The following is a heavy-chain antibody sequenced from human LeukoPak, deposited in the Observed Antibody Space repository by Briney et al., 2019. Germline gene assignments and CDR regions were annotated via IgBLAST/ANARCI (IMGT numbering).Heavy chain of an antibody. J-gene: IGHJ3*02. CDR3: ARARSSYGYGDAFDI. Sequence: GGSLRLSCAASGFTFSTYAMHWVRQAPGKGLEWVAVISYDGSGKYYADSVKGRFTISRDNSKNTLYLQMNSLRAEDTAVYYCARARSSYGYGDAFDIWGQGTMVTVSS. D-gene: IGHD5-18*01. CDR2: ISYDGSGK. V-gene: IGHV3-30*04. CDR1: GFTFSTYA.